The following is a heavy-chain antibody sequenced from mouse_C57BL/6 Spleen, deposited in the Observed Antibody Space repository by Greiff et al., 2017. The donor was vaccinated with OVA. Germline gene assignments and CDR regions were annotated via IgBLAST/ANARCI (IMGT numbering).Heavy chain of an antibody. CDR3: ARGGLYVDY. D-gene: IGHD1-1*02. CDR2: INYDGSST. CDR1: GFPFSDYY. V-gene: IGHV5-16*01. Sequence: DVQLQESEGGLVQPGSSMKLSCTASGFPFSDYYMAWVRQVPETGLEWVANINYDGSSTYYLDSLKSRFIISRDNAKNILYLQRSSLKSEDTATYYGARGGLYVDYWGQGTTLTVSS. J-gene: IGHJ2*01.